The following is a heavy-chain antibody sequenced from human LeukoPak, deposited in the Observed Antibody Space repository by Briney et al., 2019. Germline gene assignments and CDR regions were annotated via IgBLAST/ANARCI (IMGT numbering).Heavy chain of an antibody. D-gene: IGHD3-16*01. CDR3: ASRRARGDADFDY. J-gene: IGHJ4*02. Sequence: GGSLRLSCAASGFIFSSYGIHWVRQAPGKGLEWVTFIRHDGGNKYYADSVKGRFTISRDNSKNTLYLQMNSLRAEDTAVYYCASRRARGDADFDYWGQGTLVTVSS. CDR2: IRHDGGNK. CDR1: GFIFSSYG. V-gene: IGHV3-30*02.